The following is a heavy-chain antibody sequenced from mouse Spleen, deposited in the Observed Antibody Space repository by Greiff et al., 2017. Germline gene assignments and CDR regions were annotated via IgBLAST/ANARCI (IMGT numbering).Heavy chain of an antibody. Sequence: DVQLQESGAELVRPGASVKLSCTASGFNIKDDYMHWVKQRPEQGLEWIGWIDPENGDTEYASKFQGKATITADTSSNTAYLQLSSLTSEDTAVYYCTTGSYYYGSSDYWGQGTTLTVSS. J-gene: IGHJ2*01. D-gene: IGHD1-1*01. V-gene: IGHV14-4*01. CDR1: GFNIKDDY. CDR2: IDPENGDT. CDR3: TTGSYYYGSSDY.